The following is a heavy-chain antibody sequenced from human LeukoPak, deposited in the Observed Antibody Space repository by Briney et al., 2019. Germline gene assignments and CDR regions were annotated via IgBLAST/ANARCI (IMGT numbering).Heavy chain of an antibody. CDR3: ARDSLTYCGGDCALGYYYYMDV. Sequence: GGSLRLSCAASGFTFSSYSMNWVRQAPGKGLEWVSSISSSSSYIYYEDSVKGRFTISRDNAKNSLYLQMNSLRAEDTAVYYCARDSLTYCGGDCALGYYYYMDVWGKGTTVTVSS. CDR1: GFTFSSYS. J-gene: IGHJ6*03. CDR2: ISSSSSYI. V-gene: IGHV3-21*01. D-gene: IGHD2-21*02.